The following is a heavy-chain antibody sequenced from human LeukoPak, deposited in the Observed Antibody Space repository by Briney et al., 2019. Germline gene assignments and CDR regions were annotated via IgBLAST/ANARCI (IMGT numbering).Heavy chain of an antibody. CDR3: AYSNNLNY. D-gene: IGHD6-13*01. J-gene: IGHJ4*02. CDR2: IKHGGSEK. Sequence: GGSLRLSCAVSGLTFSGQWMNWARHAPGQGLEWVANIKHGGSEKYYVDSVKGRFTISREDAKSSLSLQMNSVRAEDTAVYYCAYSNNLNYWGQGTLVTVSS. V-gene: IGHV3-7*01. CDR1: GLTFSGQW.